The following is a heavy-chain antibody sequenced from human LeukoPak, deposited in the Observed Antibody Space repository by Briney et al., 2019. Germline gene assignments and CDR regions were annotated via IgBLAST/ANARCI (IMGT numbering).Heavy chain of an antibody. J-gene: IGHJ3*02. V-gene: IGHV4-59*01. CDR3: ARDSGGSMSAFDI. Sequence: SETLSLTCAVYGGSFSGYYWSWIRQPPGKGLEWIGYIYYSGTTNYNPSLKSRVTISVDTSKNHFSLKLTSVTAADTAVYYCARDSGGSMSAFDIWGQGTMVTVSS. CDR1: GGSFSGYY. CDR2: IYYSGTT.